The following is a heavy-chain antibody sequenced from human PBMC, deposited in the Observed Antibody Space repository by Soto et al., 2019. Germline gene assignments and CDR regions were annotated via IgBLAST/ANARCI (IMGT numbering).Heavy chain of an antibody. CDR2: IYYSGST. J-gene: IGHJ4*02. D-gene: IGHD5-12*01. CDR1: GGSISSYY. V-gene: IGHV4-59*01. Sequence: SETLSLTCTVSGGSISSYYWSWIRQPPGKGLEWIGYIYYSGSTNYNPSLKSRVTIPVDTSKNQFSLKLSSVTAADTAVYYCARGHWSTMGDYWGQGTLVTVSS. CDR3: ARGHWSTMGDY.